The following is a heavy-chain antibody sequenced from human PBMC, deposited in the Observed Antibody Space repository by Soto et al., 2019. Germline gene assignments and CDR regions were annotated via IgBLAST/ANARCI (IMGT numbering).Heavy chain of an antibody. CDR3: ASLPGIAAAGIYYFDY. Sequence: SVKVSCKASGRTFSSYAISWVRQAPGQGLEWMGGIIPIFGTANYAQKFQGRVTITADESTSTAYMELSGLRSEDTAVYYCASLPGIAAAGIYYFDYWGQGTLVTVSS. CDR2: IIPIFGTA. CDR1: GRTFSSYA. J-gene: IGHJ4*02. V-gene: IGHV1-69*13. D-gene: IGHD6-13*01.